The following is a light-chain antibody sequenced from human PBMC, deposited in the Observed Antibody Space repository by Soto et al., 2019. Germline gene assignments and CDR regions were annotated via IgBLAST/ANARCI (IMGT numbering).Light chain of an antibody. CDR2: DAS. J-gene: IGKJ4*01. Sequence: EIVLTQSPATLSLSPGERATLSCRASQSIGLAIAWYQHKPGQAPRLLIFDASQRATGIPARFRGSGSGTDFTLSISSLEPEDFAVYFCQQRCDWPLTFGGGTKVDIK. V-gene: IGKV3-11*01. CDR1: QSIGLA. CDR3: QQRCDWPLT.